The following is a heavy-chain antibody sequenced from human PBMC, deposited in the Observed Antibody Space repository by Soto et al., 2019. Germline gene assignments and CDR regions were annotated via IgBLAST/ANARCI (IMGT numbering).Heavy chain of an antibody. Sequence: QVQLVQSGAEVKKPGASVKVSCKASGYTFTSYDINWVRQATGQGLEWMGWMNPNSGNTGYAQKFQVRVTMTRNTXISTAYTELSSLRSEDTAVYYCAIGGYCSVGSCQDSWGQGTLVTVSS. D-gene: IGHD2-15*01. CDR1: GYTFTSYD. CDR2: MNPNSGNT. V-gene: IGHV1-8*01. CDR3: AIGGYCSVGSCQDS. J-gene: IGHJ4*02.